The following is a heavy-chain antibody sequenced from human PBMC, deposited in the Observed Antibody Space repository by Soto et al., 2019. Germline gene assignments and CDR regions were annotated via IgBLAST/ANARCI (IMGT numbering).Heavy chain of an antibody. J-gene: IGHJ6*03. CDR1: GYTFTSYG. CDR3: ARAYYDFWSGYPVNYYYRDV. D-gene: IGHD3-3*01. V-gene: IGHV1-18*01. CDR2: ISAYNGNT. Sequence: QVQLVQSGAEVKKPGASVKVSCKASGYTFTSYGISWVRQAPGQGLEWMGWISAYNGNTNYAQKLQGRVTMTTDTTTGTAYMELRILRSDDTAVYYCARAYYDFWSGYPVNYYYRDVLGKGTTVTVSS.